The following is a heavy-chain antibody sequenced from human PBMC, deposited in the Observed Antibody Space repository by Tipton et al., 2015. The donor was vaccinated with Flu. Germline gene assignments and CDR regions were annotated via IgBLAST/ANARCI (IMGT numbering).Heavy chain of an antibody. V-gene: IGHV4-59*01. J-gene: IGHJ4*02. CDR3: ATYIPGLGGVGY. CDR1: GGSISGYH. Sequence: GLVKPSESLSLTCTVSGGSISGYHWSWIRQPPGKGLEWIGQIYYTGNTYYNPSLKSRVTISSDTSKSQFSLMLNSVTAADTAVYYCATYIPGLGGVGYWGQGTLVTVSS. CDR2: IYYTGNT. D-gene: IGHD2-15*01.